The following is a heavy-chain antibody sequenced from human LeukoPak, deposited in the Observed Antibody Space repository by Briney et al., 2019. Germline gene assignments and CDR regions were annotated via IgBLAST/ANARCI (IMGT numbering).Heavy chain of an antibody. CDR1: GGSFSGYY. CDR2: INHSGST. CDR3: ASRRLAYYYDGSGYNPFYYYYGMDV. Sequence: SETLSLTCAVYGGSFSGYYWSWIRQPPGKGLEWIGEINHSGSTNYNPSLKSRVTISVDTSKNQFSLKLSSVTAADTAVYYCASRRLAYYYDGSGYNPFYYYYGMDVWGQGTTVTVSS. V-gene: IGHV4-34*01. J-gene: IGHJ6*02. D-gene: IGHD3-22*01.